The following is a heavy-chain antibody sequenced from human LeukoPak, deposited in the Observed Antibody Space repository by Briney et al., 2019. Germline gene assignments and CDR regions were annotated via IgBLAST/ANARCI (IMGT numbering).Heavy chain of an antibody. CDR1: GFTFSGYA. CDR2: SIGSDDKT. D-gene: IGHD4/OR15-4a*01. CDR3: ATYLHDYLAMDA. J-gene: IGHJ6*02. V-gene: IGHV3-23*01. Sequence: GGSLRLSCAASGFTFSGYAMTWVRQAPGKGLEWVSSIGSDDKTTYSASLKGRFAISRDNSKSTLFLQLNSLRTADTALYYCATYLHDYLAMDAWGQGTPVTVSS.